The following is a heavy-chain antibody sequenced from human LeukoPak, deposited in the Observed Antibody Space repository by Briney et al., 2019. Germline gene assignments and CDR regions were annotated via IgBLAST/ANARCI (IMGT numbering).Heavy chain of an antibody. CDR1: GFTFSSYG. J-gene: IGHJ3*02. Sequence: PGGSLRLSCAASGFTFSSYGMHWVRQAPGKGLEWVAVIWYDGSNKYYADSVKGRFTISRDNSKNTLYLQMNCLRAEDTAVYYCAKSRRDGYNKDAFDIWGQGTMVTVSS. CDR2: IWYDGSNK. CDR3: AKSRRDGYNKDAFDI. V-gene: IGHV3-33*06. D-gene: IGHD5-24*01.